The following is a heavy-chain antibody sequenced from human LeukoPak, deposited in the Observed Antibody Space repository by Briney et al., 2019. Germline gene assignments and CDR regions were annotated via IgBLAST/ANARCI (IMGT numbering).Heavy chain of an antibody. D-gene: IGHD3-16*02. V-gene: IGHV3-33*01. CDR1: GFTFSTSG. J-gene: IGHJ4*02. Sequence: GRSLRLSCAASGFTFSTSGMHWVRQAPGKGLEWVAVIWYDGSNKYYADSVKGRFTISRDSSKNTLYLQMNSLRAEDTAVYYCAREGGLSLDYWGQGTLVTVSS. CDR3: AREGGLSLDY. CDR2: IWYDGSNK.